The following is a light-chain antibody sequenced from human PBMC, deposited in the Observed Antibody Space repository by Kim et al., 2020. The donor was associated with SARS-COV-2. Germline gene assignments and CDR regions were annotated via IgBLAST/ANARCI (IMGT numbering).Light chain of an antibody. V-gene: IGLV1-40*01. Sequence: QSVLTQPPSVSGAPGQRVTISCTGSRSNIGAGYDVHWYQQLPGTAPKLLIYGNSNRPSGVPDRFSGSKSGTAASLAITGLQAEDEADDYCQSSDNNVRGWVFGGGTQLTVL. CDR1: RSNIGAGYD. J-gene: IGLJ3*02. CDR2: GNS. CDR3: QSSDNNVRGWV.